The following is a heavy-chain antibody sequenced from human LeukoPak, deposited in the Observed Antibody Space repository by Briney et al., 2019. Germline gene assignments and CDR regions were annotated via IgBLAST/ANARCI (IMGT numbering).Heavy chain of an antibody. D-gene: IGHD5-24*01. CDR3: ARQSGADGNNLYYFDS. Sequence: SQTLSLTCTVSGGSISSGSYYWSWIRQPAGKGLEWIGRIYTSGSTNYNPSLKSRVTISVDTSKNQFSLKLSSVTAADTAVYYCARQSGADGNNLYYFDSWGQGTLVTVSS. J-gene: IGHJ4*02. CDR1: GGSISSGSYY. V-gene: IGHV4-61*02. CDR2: IYTSGST.